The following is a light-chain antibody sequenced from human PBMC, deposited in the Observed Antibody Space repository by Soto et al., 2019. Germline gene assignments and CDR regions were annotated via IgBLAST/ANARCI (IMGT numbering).Light chain of an antibody. J-gene: IGKJ1*01. CDR3: QQYNNWPRT. CDR1: QSVSIN. V-gene: IGKV3-15*01. Sequence: EIVMTQSPATLSVPPGERATLSCRASQSVSINLAWYQQKPGQAPRLLIYGASSRATGIPARFSGSGSGTKFTLTISSLQSEDSAVYFCQQYNNWPRTFGQGTKVDIK. CDR2: GAS.